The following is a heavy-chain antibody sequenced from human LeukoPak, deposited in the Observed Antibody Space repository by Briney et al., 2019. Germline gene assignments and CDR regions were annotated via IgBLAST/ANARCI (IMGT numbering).Heavy chain of an antibody. CDR3: ARVAKYYYGSETYYFFEH. D-gene: IGHD3-10*01. V-gene: IGHV3-21*01. CDR1: GFTFSSYS. CDR2: ISSSSSYI. Sequence: GGSLRLSCAASGFTFSSYSMNWVRQAPGKGLEWVSSISSSSSYIYYADSVKGRFTISGDNAKNSLYLQMNSLRVEDTAVYYCARVAKYYYGSETYYFFEHWGQGTPVTASS. J-gene: IGHJ4*02.